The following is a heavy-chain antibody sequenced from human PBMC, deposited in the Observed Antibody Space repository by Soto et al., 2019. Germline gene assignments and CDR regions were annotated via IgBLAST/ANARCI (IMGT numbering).Heavy chain of an antibody. CDR3: ARAPVPIGGVGYYYYYGMDV. CDR1: GGTFSSYA. V-gene: IGHV1-69*13. Sequence: ASVKVSCKASGGTFSSYAISWVRQAPGQGLEWMGGIIPIFGTANYAQKFQGRVTITADESTSTAYMELSSLRSEDRAVYYCARAPVPIGGVGYYYYYGMDVWGQGTTVTVSS. CDR2: IIPIFGTA. J-gene: IGHJ6*02. D-gene: IGHD3-16*01.